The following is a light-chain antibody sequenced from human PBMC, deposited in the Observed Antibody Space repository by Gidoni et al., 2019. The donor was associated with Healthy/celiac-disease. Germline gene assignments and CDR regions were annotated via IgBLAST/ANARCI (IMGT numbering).Light chain of an antibody. J-gene: IGKJ1*01. Sequence: EIVLPQSHATLSLSPGERATLSCRASQSVSSYLAWYQQKPGQAPRLLIYDASNRATGIPARFSGSGSGTDFTLTISSLEPEDFAVYYCQQRSNWPPWTFGQGTKVEIK. CDR1: QSVSSY. CDR2: DAS. CDR3: QQRSNWPPWT. V-gene: IGKV3-11*01.